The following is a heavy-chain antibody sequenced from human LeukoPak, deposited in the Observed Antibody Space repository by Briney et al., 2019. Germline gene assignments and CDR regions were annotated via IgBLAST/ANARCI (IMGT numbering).Heavy chain of an antibody. D-gene: IGHD3-9*01. CDR2: IYYSGST. Sequence: SETLSLTCTVSGGSISGYYWSWIRQPPGKGLEWIGYIYYSGSTNYNPSLKSRVTISVDTSKNQFSLKLSSVTAADTAVYYCAGGHRNWLLSWFDPWGRGTLVTVSS. J-gene: IGHJ5*02. CDR3: AGGHRNWLLSWFDP. V-gene: IGHV4-59*12. CDR1: GGSISGYY.